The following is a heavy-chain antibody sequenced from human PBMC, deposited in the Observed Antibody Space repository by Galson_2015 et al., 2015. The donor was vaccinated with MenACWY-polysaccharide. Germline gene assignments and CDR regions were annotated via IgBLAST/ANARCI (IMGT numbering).Heavy chain of an antibody. CDR3: ASRLAQVGIAGYGYGMDV. Sequence: PLSLTCTVSGGSISSSNYYWGWIRQSPEKGLEWIGTISYSGSTYYNPSLKSRVTISVDTSKNQFSLKLSSVTAADTAVYYCASRLAQVGIAGYGYGMDVWGQGTTVTVSS. CDR2: ISYSGST. J-gene: IGHJ6*02. V-gene: IGHV4-39*01. CDR1: GGSISSSNYY. D-gene: IGHD2-15*01.